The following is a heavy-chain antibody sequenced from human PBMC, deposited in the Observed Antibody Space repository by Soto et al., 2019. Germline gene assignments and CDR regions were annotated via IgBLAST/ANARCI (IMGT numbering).Heavy chain of an antibody. V-gene: IGHV4-39*01. Sequence: PAETLTLTCTASCGSISSSSYYWVWIRPATGKGLVWIGSIYYSGRTYYNPCVKRRVTISINTSNSMCSLKLSSVTAADSFVYYCASPITFYGDYKVFDYWGQGTMVTVSS. D-gene: IGHD4-17*01. CDR2: IYYSGRT. CDR1: CGSISSSSYY. J-gene: IGHJ4*01. CDR3: ASPITFYGDYKVFDY.